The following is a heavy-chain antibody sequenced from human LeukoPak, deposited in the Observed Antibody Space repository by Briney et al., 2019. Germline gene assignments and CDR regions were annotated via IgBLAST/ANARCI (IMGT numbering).Heavy chain of an antibody. J-gene: IGHJ5*01. Sequence: SQTLSLTCAISGDSVSTNSATWTWLRQSPSRGLEWLGRTYYRSKWNNDYAVPMKSRITINPDTSKNQLSLQLNSVTPEDTAVYYCARLVGASWFDSWGQGTLVTVSS. CDR3: ARLVGASWFDS. CDR1: GDSVSTNSAT. CDR2: TYYRSKWNN. D-gene: IGHD1-26*01. V-gene: IGHV6-1*01.